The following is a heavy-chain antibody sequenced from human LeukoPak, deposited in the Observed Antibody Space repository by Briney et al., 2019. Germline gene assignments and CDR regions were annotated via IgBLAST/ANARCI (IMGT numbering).Heavy chain of an antibody. CDR3: AKDPFAGWFDY. J-gene: IGHJ4*02. Sequence: GGSLRLSCAASGFTFSNYLMVWVRQAPGKGLEWVPRISENSGETWYADSVRGRFAISRDNTKNTLYLQMSSLRAEDTAVYYCAKDPFAGWFDYWGQGILVTVSS. CDR1: GFTFSNYL. V-gene: IGHV3-23*01. D-gene: IGHD6-19*01. CDR2: ISENSGET.